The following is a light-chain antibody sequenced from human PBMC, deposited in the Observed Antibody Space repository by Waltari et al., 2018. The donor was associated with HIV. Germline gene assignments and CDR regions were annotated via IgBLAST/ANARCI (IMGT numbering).Light chain of an antibody. CDR2: EVS. CDR3: CSYAGTPSFL. J-gene: IGLJ3*02. Sequence: QSAVTQPASVSGSPGQSITISCTGSSSDVGSYNLVSWYQQHPGKAPKLMMYEVSKRPSGVSNRFSGSKSGNTASLTISGLQADDEADYYCCSYAGTPSFLFGGGTKLTVL. V-gene: IGLV2-23*02. CDR1: SSDVGSYNL.